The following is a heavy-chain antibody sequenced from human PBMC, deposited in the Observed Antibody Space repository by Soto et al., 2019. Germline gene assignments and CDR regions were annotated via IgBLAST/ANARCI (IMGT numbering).Heavy chain of an antibody. CDR3: AREDGSEEKVGEDAFDI. CDR1: GYTFTGYY. Sequence: QVQLVQSGAEVKKPGASVKVSCKASGYTFTGYYMHWVRQAPGQGLEWMGWINPNSGGTNYAQKFQGWVTMTRDTSISTAYMELSRLRSDDTAVYYCAREDGSEEKVGEDAFDIWGQGTMVTVSS. D-gene: IGHD3-10*01. CDR2: INPNSGGT. V-gene: IGHV1-2*04. J-gene: IGHJ3*02.